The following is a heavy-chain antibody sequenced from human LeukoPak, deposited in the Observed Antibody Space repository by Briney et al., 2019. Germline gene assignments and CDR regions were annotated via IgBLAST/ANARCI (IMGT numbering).Heavy chain of an antibody. J-gene: IGHJ3*02. CDR2: IYYSGST. V-gene: IGHV4-59*01. D-gene: IGHD1-14*01. CDR3: ARLGVPEYDAFDI. CDR1: GGSISSYY. Sequence: SGTLSLTCTVSGGSISSYYWSWIRQPPGKGLEWIGYIYYSGSTNYNPSLKSRVTISVDTSKNQFSLKLSSVTAADTAVYYCARLGVPEYDAFDIWGQGTMVTVSS.